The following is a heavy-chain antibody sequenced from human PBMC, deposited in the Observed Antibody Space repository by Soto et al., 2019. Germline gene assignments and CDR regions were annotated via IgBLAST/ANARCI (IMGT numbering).Heavy chain of an antibody. D-gene: IGHD2-21*01. V-gene: IGHV1-69*02. CDR3: AITYCRDNSCPGDFAF. Sequence: QVQVVQSGADVKKPASSVKVSCKPSGGTFNTYTVNWVRLAPGHGLEWMGRFIPILDMANYAQKFQDRVTITADRSTFTAYMALNSLTSDDTAVYYCAITYCRDNSCPGDFAFWGPGTRVSGSS. CDR1: GGTFNTYT. CDR2: FIPILDMA. J-gene: IGHJ4*02.